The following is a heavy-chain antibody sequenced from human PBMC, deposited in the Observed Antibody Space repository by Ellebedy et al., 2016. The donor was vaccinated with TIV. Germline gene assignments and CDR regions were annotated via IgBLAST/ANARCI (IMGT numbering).Heavy chain of an antibody. CDR3: AREGGAHYYYYGMDV. J-gene: IGHJ6*02. CDR2: INPGGGVT. Sequence: ASVKVSCKASGYTFTSYYMHWVRQAPGQGLEWLGIINPGGGVTTYAQNFQGRVTLTRDSSISTVYMELSSLRSDDTAVYYCAREGGAHYYYYGMDVWGQGTSVTVSS. D-gene: IGHD1-26*01. CDR1: GYTFTSYY. V-gene: IGHV1-46*01.